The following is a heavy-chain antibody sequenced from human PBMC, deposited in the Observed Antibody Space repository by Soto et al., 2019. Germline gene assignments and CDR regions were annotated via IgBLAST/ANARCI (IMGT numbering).Heavy chain of an antibody. CDR1: GGSISSYY. CDR3: AKDGLLWFGEYPVGYYGMDV. V-gene: IGHV4-59*01. D-gene: IGHD3-10*01. CDR2: IYYSGST. Sequence: SETLSLTCTVSGGSISSYYWSWIRQPPGKGLEWIGYIYYSGSTNYNPSLKSRVTISVDTSKNQFSLKLSSVTAADTAVYYCAKDGLLWFGEYPVGYYGMDVWGQGTTVTVSS. J-gene: IGHJ6*02.